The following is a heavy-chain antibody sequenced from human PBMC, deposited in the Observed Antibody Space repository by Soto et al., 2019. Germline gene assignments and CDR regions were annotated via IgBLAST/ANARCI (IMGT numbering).Heavy chain of an antibody. Sequence: EVQLVETGGTLIQPGGSLRLSCAASGFTVSRDHMTGVRQAPGQGLEWVSVIYGGGTTYYADSVRGRFTISRDNSKNTVYLQMNSLRAEDTAVYYCARDLHDSCGYEWGQGTMVTVSS. CDR1: GFTVSRDH. V-gene: IGHV3-53*02. CDR2: IYGGGTT. D-gene: IGHD3-22*01. CDR3: ARDLHDSCGYE. J-gene: IGHJ3*01.